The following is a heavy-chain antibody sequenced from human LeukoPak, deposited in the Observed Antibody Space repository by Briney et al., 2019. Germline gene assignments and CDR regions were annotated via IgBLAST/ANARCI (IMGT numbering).Heavy chain of an antibody. J-gene: IGHJ4*02. V-gene: IGHV3-7*01. CDR1: GFTFSSYW. D-gene: IGHD3-3*01. CDR2: IKQDGSEK. CDR3: ASRNDLWSGYLVLEAWC. Sequence: GGSLRLSCAASGFTFSSYWMSWVRQAPGKGLEWVANIKQDGSEKHYVDSVKGRFTISRDNAKNSLYLQMNSLRAEDTAVYYCASRNDLWSGYLVLEAWCWGQGTLVTVSS.